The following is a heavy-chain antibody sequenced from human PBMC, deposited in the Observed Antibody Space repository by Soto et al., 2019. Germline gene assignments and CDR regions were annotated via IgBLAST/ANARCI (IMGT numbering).Heavy chain of an antibody. D-gene: IGHD1-1*01. CDR1: GYGFTTYG. Sequence: QIHLVQSGAEVKKPGASVKVSCKGSGYGFTTYGITWVRQAPGQGLEWMAWISAHNGNTNYAQKLQGRVTVTRDTSTSTAYMELRSQRADDTAVDYCARGRYGDYWGQGALVTVSS. V-gene: IGHV1-18*01. CDR2: ISAHNGNT. J-gene: IGHJ4*02. CDR3: ARGRYGDY.